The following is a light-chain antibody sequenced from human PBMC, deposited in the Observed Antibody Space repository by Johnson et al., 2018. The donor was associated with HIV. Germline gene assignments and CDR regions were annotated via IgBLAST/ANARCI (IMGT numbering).Light chain of an antibody. CDR2: DNN. Sequence: VLTQPPSVSAAPGQKVTISCSGSSSNIGNNYVSWYQQLPGTAPKLLIYDNNKRPLGIPDRFSGSKSGTSATLDITGLQTGDEADYYCGTWDTSLGAQYVFGSGTKVTVL. CDR3: GTWDTSLGAQYV. CDR1: SSNIGNNY. V-gene: IGLV1-51*01. J-gene: IGLJ1*01.